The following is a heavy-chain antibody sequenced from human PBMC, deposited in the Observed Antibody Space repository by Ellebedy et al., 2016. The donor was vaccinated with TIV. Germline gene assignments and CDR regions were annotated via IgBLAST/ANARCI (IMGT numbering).Heavy chain of an antibody. V-gene: IGHV1-46*01. CDR1: GYTFTSYY. J-gene: IGHJ6*02. Sequence: ASVKVSXXASGYTFTSYYMHWVRQAPGQGLEWMGIINPSGGSTSYAQKFQGRVTMTRDTSTSTVYMELSSLRSEDTAVYYCARYYYGSGSYSYYYGMDVWGQGTTVTVSS. CDR3: ARYYYGSGSYSYYYGMDV. D-gene: IGHD3-10*01. CDR2: INPSGGST.